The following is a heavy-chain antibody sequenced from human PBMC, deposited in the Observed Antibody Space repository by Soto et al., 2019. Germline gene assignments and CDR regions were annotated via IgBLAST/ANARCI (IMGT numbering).Heavy chain of an antibody. CDR1: GDCFNDYY. V-gene: IGHV1-2*04. J-gene: IGHJ6*03. D-gene: IGHD5-12*01. CDR3: ARESGGATATLDYYYFYMDV. Sequence: QVQLVQSGAEVRKPGASVTVSCRSSGDCFNDYYIHWVRQAPGQGFEWMGWINPNGGVTKYAQKFQGWVSMTRDTSIRTVYMQLSRLRSDDTAVYYCARESGGATATLDYYYFYMDVWGTGTTVTVSS. CDR2: INPNGGVT.